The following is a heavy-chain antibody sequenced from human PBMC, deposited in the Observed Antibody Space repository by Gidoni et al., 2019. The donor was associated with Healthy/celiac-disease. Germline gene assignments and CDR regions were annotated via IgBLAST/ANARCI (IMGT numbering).Heavy chain of an antibody. Sequence: EVQLLESGGGLVQPGGSLRLSCAASGFTFSSYAMSWVRQAPGKGLEWVSAISGSGGSTYYADSVKGRFTISRDNSKNTLYLQMNSLRAEDTAVYYCANDRSTQQWLKVGYFDLWGRGTLVTVSS. CDR1: GFTFSSYA. V-gene: IGHV3-23*01. CDR3: ANDRSTQQWLKVGYFDL. CDR2: ISGSGGST. D-gene: IGHD6-19*01. J-gene: IGHJ2*01.